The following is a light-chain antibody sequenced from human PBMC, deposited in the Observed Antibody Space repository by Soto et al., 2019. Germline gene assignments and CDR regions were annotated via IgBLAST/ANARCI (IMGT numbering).Light chain of an antibody. J-gene: IGKJ4*01. CDR3: QQRSNWLT. CDR2: DAS. V-gene: IGKV3-11*01. Sequence: EIVVTQSPAPLSLSPGERATLSCRASQSVSSYLAWYQQKPGQAPRLLIYDASNRATGIPARFSGSGSGTDFTLTISSLDPEDFAVYYCQQRSNWLTFGGGTKVDIK. CDR1: QSVSSY.